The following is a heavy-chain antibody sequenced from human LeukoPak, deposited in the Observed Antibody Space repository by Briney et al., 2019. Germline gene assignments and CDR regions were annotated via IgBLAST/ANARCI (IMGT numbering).Heavy chain of an antibody. CDR3: AKASWVSSADAVL. D-gene: IGHD3-16*01. J-gene: IGHJ4*02. Sequence: PGGSLRLSCVASGFIFRDYAMSWVRQTPAGGLEWVSSLRGDGETFYTDSVKGRFTPSRDHSRNTVYLQLSNLRVEDTAVYYCAKASWVSSADAVLWGQGTLVTVS. V-gene: IGHV3-23*01. CDR1: GFIFRDYA. CDR2: LRGDGET.